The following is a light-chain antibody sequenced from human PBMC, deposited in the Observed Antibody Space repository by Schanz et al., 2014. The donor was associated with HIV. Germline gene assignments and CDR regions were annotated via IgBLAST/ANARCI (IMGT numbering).Light chain of an antibody. CDR2: GNN. Sequence: QSVLTQPPSVSGAPGQRVTISCAGSSSNIGAGYDVHWYHHLPGSAPKLLISGNNNRPSGVPDRFSGSKSDTSASLAITGLQAEDEADYYCQSYDSGLSGILFGGGTKLTVL. J-gene: IGLJ2*01. V-gene: IGLV1-40*01. CDR1: SSNIGAGYD. CDR3: QSYDSGLSGIL.